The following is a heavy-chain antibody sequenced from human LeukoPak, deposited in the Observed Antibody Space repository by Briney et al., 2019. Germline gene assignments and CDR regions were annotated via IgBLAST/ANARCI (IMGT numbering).Heavy chain of an antibody. V-gene: IGHV3-11*01. CDR1: GFSFSDYS. J-gene: IGHJ4*02. Sequence: GGSLRLSCAASGFSFSDYSMSWIRQAPGKGLEWISYISSNGSATVYADSVKGRFTISRDNARNSLYLQMNSLRAEDTAVYYCAKDLYESHLGSGSYKMGLFDYWGQGTLVTVSS. CDR3: AKDLYESHLGSGSYKMGLFDY. CDR2: ISSNGSAT. D-gene: IGHD3-10*01.